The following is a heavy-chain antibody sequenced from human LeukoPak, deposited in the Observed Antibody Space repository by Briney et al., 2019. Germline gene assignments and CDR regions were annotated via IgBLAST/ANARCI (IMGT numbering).Heavy chain of an antibody. CDR3: ARGAYCSGGSCYSVLGY. D-gene: IGHD2-15*01. CDR1: GGSFSAYY. J-gene: IGHJ4*02. Sequence: SETLSLTCAAYGGSFSAYYWTWIRQPPGKGLEWIGEINHSGSAKYNPSLKSRVTISVDTSKNQFSLKLTSVTAADTAVYYCARGAYCSGGSCYSVLGYWGQGTLVTVSS. CDR2: INHSGSA. V-gene: IGHV4-34*01.